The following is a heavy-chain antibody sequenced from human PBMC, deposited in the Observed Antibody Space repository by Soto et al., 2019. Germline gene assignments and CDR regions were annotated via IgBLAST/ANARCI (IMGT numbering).Heavy chain of an antibody. Sequence: EVQLVESGGGLAKPGESLRLSCAESGFTFSGYSMNWVPQAPGKGLEWVSSISTNSDYIYYADSVKGRFTTSRDNATHSLFLQMTALRVEDAPVSYCASATRGGYKEGFDYWGQGTLVTFSS. CDR2: ISTNSDYI. D-gene: IGHD5-12*01. J-gene: IGHJ4*02. CDR1: GFTFSGYS. V-gene: IGHV3-21*01. CDR3: ASATRGGYKEGFDY.